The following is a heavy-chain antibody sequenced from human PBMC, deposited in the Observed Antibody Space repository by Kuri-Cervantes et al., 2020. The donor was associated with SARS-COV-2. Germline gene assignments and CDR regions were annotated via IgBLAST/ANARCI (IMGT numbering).Heavy chain of an antibody. CDR2: INPNSGGT. D-gene: IGHD6-19*01. J-gene: IGHJ6*03. CDR1: GYTFTGYY. CDR3: ARGVAVAGTGSENWWGRSYYYYYYYMDV. V-gene: IGHV1-2*02. Sequence: ASVKVSCKASGYTFTGYYMHWVRQAPGQGLEWMGWINPNSGGTNYAQKFQGRVTITADESTSTAYMELSSLRSEDTAVYYCARGVAVAGTGSENWWGRSYYYYYYYMDVWGKGTTVTVSS.